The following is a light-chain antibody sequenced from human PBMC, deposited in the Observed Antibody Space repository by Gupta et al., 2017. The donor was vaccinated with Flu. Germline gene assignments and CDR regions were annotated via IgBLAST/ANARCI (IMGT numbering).Light chain of an antibody. CDR2: RNN. CDR3: ATRDDSLSGPV. J-gene: IGLJ3*02. CDR1: SSNIGNNY. V-gene: IGLV1-47*01. Sequence: QSVLTQPPSASGTPAQRVTISRSGSSSNIGNNYVCWYQQLPGTAPKLLIYRNNQRPSGVPDRFSGSKSGTSASLAISELRSEEEADYYCATRDDSLSGPVFGGGTKLTVL.